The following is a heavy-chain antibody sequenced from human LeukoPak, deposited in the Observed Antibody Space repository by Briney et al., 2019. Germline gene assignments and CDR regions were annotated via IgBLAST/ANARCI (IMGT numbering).Heavy chain of an antibody. CDR3: ARMTRYYDSSGYDY. CDR1: GYTFTGYY. J-gene: IGHJ4*02. CDR2: INPNSGGT. V-gene: IGHV1-2*02. D-gene: IGHD3-22*01. Sequence: ASVKVSCKASGYTFTGYYMHWVRQAPGQGLEWMGWINPNSGGTNYAQKFQGRVTMTRDTSISTAYMELSRLRSDDTAVYYCARMTRYYDSSGYDYWGQGTLVTVSS.